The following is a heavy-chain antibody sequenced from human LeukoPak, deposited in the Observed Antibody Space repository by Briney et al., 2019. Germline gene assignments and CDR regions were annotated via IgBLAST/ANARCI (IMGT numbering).Heavy chain of an antibody. Sequence: PSETLSLTCTVSGDSISTSNSYWGWIRQPPWKGLEWIGSIYYSGSTYYNPSLKSRVTISVDTSKNQFSLKLSSVTAADTAVYYCARDSLTSILTLIVPGAFDIWGQGTMVTVSS. CDR1: GDSISTSNSY. CDR2: IYYSGST. J-gene: IGHJ3*02. D-gene: IGHD6-6*01. CDR3: ARDSLTSILTLIVPGAFDI. V-gene: IGHV4-39*07.